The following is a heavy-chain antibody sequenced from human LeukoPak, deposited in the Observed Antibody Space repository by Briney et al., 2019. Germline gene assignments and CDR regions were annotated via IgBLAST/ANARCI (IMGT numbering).Heavy chain of an antibody. V-gene: IGHV1-46*01. CDR2: INPSGGSI. D-gene: IGHD2-15*01. J-gene: IGHJ4*02. CDR3: ARQGGSKPLNYFDF. Sequence: ASVTVSCKASGYSFTTYYMHWVRQAPGQGREGMGIINPSGGSISYARKFQGRGTMTRETATSTVYMELSSLRSADTAVYYCARQGGSKPLNYFDFWGQGTLVTVSS. CDR1: GYSFTTYY.